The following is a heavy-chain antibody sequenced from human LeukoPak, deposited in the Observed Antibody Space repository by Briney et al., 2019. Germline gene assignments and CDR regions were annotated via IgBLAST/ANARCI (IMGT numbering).Heavy chain of an antibody. Sequence: TSVKVSCKASGFTFTISAIQWVRQARGQRLEWIGWIVVGSGNTNYAHKFQERVTITRDMSTSTAYMELSSLRSEDTAVYYCAATLKGYCTNGVCGFDYWGQGTLVTVSS. J-gene: IGHJ4*02. CDR2: IVVGSGNT. CDR1: GFTFTISA. D-gene: IGHD2-8*01. V-gene: IGHV1-58*02. CDR3: AATLKGYCTNGVCGFDY.